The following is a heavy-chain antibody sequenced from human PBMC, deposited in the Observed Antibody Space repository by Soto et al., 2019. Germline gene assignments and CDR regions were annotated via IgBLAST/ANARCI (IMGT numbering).Heavy chain of an antibody. CDR1: GGSISSGGYY. J-gene: IGHJ4*02. V-gene: IGHV4-31*03. D-gene: IGHD3-22*01. CDR2: IYYSGST. CDR3: ARDSYYYDSSGYYYFDY. Sequence: SETLSLTCTVSGGSISSGGYYWSWIRQHPGKGLEWIGYIYYSGSTYYNPSLKSRVTISVDTSKNQFSLKLSSVTAADTAVYYCARDSYYYDSSGYYYFDYWGQGTLVTVSS.